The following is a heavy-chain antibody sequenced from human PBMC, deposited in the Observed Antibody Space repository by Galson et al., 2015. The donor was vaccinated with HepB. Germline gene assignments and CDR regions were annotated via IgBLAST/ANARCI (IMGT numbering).Heavy chain of an antibody. CDR3: ATSVAVTTSTRYFFDY. J-gene: IGHJ4*02. Sequence: SVKVSCKASGGTFNNYAISWVRQAPGQGLDWMGGIIPIFGIANYAQNFQGRVTITADESTTTVFMDLSSLISDDTAVYYCATSVAVTTSTRYFFDYWGQGTLVTVSS. D-gene: IGHD4-17*01. CDR1: GGTFNNYA. V-gene: IGHV1-69*13. CDR2: IIPIFGIA.